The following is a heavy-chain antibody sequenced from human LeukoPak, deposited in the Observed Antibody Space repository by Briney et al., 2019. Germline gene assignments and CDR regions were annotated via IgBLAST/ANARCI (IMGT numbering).Heavy chain of an antibody. CDR3: ARAGVVAYYYGMDV. CDR1: GFTFSSYS. J-gene: IGHJ6*02. CDR2: INWNGGST. Sequence: GGSLRLSCAASGFTFSSYSMNWVRQAPGKGLEWVSGINWNGGSTGYADSVKGRFTISRDNAKNSLYLQMNSLRAEDTALYHCARAGVVAYYYGMDVWGQGTTVTVSS. D-gene: IGHD2-15*01. V-gene: IGHV3-20*01.